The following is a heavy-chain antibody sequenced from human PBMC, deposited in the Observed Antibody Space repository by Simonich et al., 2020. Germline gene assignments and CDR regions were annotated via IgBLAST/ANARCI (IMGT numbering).Heavy chain of an antibody. V-gene: IGHV3-21*01. D-gene: IGHD3-10*01. CDR1: GLPFSSYS. Sequence: GGGLVKPGGSLRLSCAASGLPFSSYSMNRVRQAPGKGLEWVSSLSSSSSYINYADSVKGRCTISRDNAKNSLYLQMNSLRAEDTAVYYCARDTSYYGSGSYYFDYWGQGTLVTVSS. J-gene: IGHJ4*02. CDR2: LSSSSSYI. CDR3: ARDTSYYGSGSYYFDY.